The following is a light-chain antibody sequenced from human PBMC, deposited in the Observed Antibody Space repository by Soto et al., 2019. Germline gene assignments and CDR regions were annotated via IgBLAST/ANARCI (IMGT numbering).Light chain of an antibody. V-gene: IGLV1-40*01. CDR1: SSNIGAGYD. J-gene: IGLJ2*01. CDR2: SND. CDR3: AVWDDSLNGVV. Sequence: QSVLTQPPSVSGAPGQRVTISCTVSSSNIGAGYDVHWYQQLPGTAPKLLIYSNDRRPSGVPDRFSGSKSGTSASLAISGLQPDFEADYYCAVWDDSLNGVVFGGGTKLTVL.